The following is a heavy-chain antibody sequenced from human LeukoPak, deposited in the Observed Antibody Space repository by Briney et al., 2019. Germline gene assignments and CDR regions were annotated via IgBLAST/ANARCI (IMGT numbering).Heavy chain of an antibody. Sequence: SETLSLTCAVYGGSFSGYYWSWIRQPPGKGLEWIGEINHSGSTNYNPSLKSRVTISVDTSKNQFSLKLSSVIAADTAVYYCARDSKYDYVWGSYRPYFDYWGQGTLVTVSS. D-gene: IGHD3-16*02. CDR1: GGSFSGYY. J-gene: IGHJ4*02. V-gene: IGHV4-34*01. CDR3: ARDSKYDYVWGSYRPYFDY. CDR2: INHSGST.